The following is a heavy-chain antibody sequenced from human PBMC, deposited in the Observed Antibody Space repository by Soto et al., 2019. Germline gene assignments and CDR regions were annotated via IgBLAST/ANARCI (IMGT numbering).Heavy chain of an antibody. CDR1: GFSFSSYA. J-gene: IGHJ4*02. Sequence: GGSLRLSCASSGFSFSSYAMSWVRQAPGKGLERVSGIGASGGSTYYTDSVKGRFTIARDSSKNTVYLQMNILRAEDTAVYFCAKDLGFSAPTAFDYWGLGTQVTVSS. CDR2: IGASGGST. V-gene: IGHV3-23*01. CDR3: AKDLGFSAPTAFDY. D-gene: IGHD3-10*01.